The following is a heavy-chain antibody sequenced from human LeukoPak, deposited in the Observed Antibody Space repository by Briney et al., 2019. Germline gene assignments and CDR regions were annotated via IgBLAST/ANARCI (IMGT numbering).Heavy chain of an antibody. J-gene: IGHJ4*02. V-gene: IGHV1-18*01. Sequence: GAPVKVSCKASGYTFTSYGISWVRQAPGQGLEWMGWISAYNGNTNYAQKLLGRVTMTTDTFTSTAYMELRSLRSDDTAVYYCARELLGYYGSGSYSKGVVDYWGQGTLVTVSS. CDR1: GYTFTSYG. D-gene: IGHD3-10*01. CDR3: ARELLGYYGSGSYSKGVVDY. CDR2: ISAYNGNT.